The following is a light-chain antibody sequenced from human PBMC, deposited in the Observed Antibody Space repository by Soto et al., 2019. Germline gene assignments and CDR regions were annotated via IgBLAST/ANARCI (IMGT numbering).Light chain of an antibody. Sequence: QSALTQPASVSGSPGQSITISCTGTSSDVGAYNYVSWYQHHPGDAPKLLIYDVSTRPSGVSNRFSGFKSGNTASLTISGLQAEDEADYYCSSYTTSTTRVFGTGTKVTVL. CDR3: SSYTTSTTRV. J-gene: IGLJ1*01. CDR1: SSDVGAYNY. V-gene: IGLV2-14*03. CDR2: DVS.